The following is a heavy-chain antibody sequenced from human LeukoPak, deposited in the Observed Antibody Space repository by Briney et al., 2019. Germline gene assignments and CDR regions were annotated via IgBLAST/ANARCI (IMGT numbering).Heavy chain of an antibody. V-gene: IGHV3-7*01. CDR2: IKQDGSEK. Sequence: GGSLRLSCAASGFTFSNYAMNWVRQAPGKGLEWVAYIKQDGSEKYYVDSVEGRFTISRDNAKNSVYLQMNSLRADDTAVYYCTRARYCSSSYCLPGDCWGQGTLVTVSS. J-gene: IGHJ4*02. D-gene: IGHD2-2*01. CDR3: TRARYCSSSYCLPGDC. CDR1: GFTFSNYA.